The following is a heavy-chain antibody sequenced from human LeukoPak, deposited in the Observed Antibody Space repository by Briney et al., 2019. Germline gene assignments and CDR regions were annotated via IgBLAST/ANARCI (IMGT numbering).Heavy chain of an antibody. V-gene: IGHV3-21*01. Sequence: GGSLRLSCAASGFTFSSYSMNWVRQAPGEGLEWVSSISSSSSYIYYADSVKGRFTISRDNAKNSLYLQMNSLRAEDTAVYYCARDHGDSGYDFDYWGQGTLVTVSS. CDR3: ARDHGDSGYDFDY. D-gene: IGHD5-12*01. J-gene: IGHJ4*02. CDR2: ISSSSSYI. CDR1: GFTFSSYS.